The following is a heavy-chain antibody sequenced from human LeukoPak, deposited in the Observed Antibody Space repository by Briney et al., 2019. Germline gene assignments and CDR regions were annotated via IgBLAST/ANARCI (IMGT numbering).Heavy chain of an antibody. CDR3: ARDGTSTDDY. Sequence: GASVKVSCKASWYNFSNFGISWVRQAPGQGLEWMGWISGNNDNPNYGQKFQGRLTVTTDSSTSTAYMELRNLRSDDTAVYYCARDGTSTDDYWGQGTLVTVSS. D-gene: IGHD2-2*01. V-gene: IGHV1-18*01. J-gene: IGHJ4*02. CDR2: ISGNNDNP. CDR1: WYNFSNFG.